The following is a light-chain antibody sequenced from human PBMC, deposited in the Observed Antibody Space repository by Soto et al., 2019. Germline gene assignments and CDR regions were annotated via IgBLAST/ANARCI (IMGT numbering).Light chain of an antibody. J-gene: IGKJ1*01. Sequence: IVLKQGPCALSVATKERATRTCRASQSVSSYLAWYQQKPGQAPRLLIYDASNRATGIPARFSGSGSGTDPTLPICSPEGADFAVQYSQQRRNWPQTFGPGTKVDI. CDR3: QQRRNWPQT. V-gene: IGKV3-11*01. CDR1: QSVSSY. CDR2: DAS.